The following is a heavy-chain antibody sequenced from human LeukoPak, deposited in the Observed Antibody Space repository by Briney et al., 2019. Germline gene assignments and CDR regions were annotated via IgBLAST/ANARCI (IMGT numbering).Heavy chain of an antibody. J-gene: IGHJ4*02. CDR3: AVSGRQDYVPFYH. D-gene: IGHD4-17*01. CDR2: INYSGST. Sequence: PSETLSLTCTVSGDPISSYHRIWIRQPPGKGLEWIGYINYSGSTNYNPSLKSRVTMSVDTSKNQFSLKLSSVTAADTAMYYGAVSGRQDYVPFYHWGQGSLVTVSS. CDR1: GDPISSYH. V-gene: IGHV4-59*01.